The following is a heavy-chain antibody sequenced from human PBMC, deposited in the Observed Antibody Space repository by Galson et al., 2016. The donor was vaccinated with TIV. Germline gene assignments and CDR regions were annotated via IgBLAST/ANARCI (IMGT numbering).Heavy chain of an antibody. CDR2: MNSKSGET. V-gene: IGHV1-8*02. CDR3: ARDAYGAHYYGMDV. D-gene: IGHD4-17*01. J-gene: IGHJ6*02. CDR1: GYNFLSYD. Sequence: SVKVSCKASGYNFLSYDINWVRQATGQGLEWMGWMNSKSGETVYAQRFQGRVAMTRNLSISTAYMELSSLRFDDAAVYYCARDAYGAHYYGMDVWGQGTTVTVSS.